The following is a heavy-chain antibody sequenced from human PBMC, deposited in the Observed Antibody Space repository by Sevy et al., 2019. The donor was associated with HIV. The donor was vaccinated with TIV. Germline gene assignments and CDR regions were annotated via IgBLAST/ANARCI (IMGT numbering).Heavy chain of an antibody. CDR2: VFSSSSYI. V-gene: IGHV3-21*01. D-gene: IGHD3-3*01. J-gene: IGHJ6*02. CDR1: GFTFSSYN. Sequence: GGSLRLSCAASGFTFSSYNMNWVRQAPGKGLEWVSFVFSSSSYIYYADSVKGRFTSSRDNAKNSLYLQMNSLRAEDTVVYYCARDKTILEGRYGMDVWGQGTTVTVSS. CDR3: ARDKTILEGRYGMDV.